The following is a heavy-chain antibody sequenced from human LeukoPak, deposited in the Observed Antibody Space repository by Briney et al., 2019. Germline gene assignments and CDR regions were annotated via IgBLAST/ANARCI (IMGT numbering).Heavy chain of an antibody. V-gene: IGHV3-7*05. CDR3: TRDVGAAGY. Sequence: GGSLRLSCAASGFTFSTYWVSWVRQAPGKGLEWVANIKKDGTEKYYVDSVKGRFTISRDNAKNSLYLQMNSLRAEDTAVYYCTRDVGAAGYWGQGTLVTVSS. CDR2: IKKDGTEK. CDR1: GFTFSTYW. D-gene: IGHD6-13*01. J-gene: IGHJ4*02.